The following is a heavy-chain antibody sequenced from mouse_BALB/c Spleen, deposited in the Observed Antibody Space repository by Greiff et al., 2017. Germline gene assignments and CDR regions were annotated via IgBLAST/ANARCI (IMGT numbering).Heavy chain of an antibody. CDR2: IRNKANGYTT. D-gene: IGHD4-1*01. V-gene: IGHV7-3*02. Sequence: EVMLVESGGGLVQPGGSLRLSCATSGFTFTDYYMSWVRQPPGKALEWLGFIRNKANGYTTEYSASVKGRFTISRDKSQSILYLQMNTLRAEDSATYYCAREDWDYAMDYWGQGTSVTVSS. CDR1: GFTFTDYY. CDR3: AREDWDYAMDY. J-gene: IGHJ4*01.